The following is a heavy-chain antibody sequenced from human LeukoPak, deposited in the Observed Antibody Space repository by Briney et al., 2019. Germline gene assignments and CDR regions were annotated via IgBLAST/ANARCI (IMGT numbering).Heavy chain of an antibody. J-gene: IGHJ4*02. Sequence: SETLSLTCAVSGGSISSGDYSWSWIRQPPGKGLEWIGYIYYTDSYYNPSLKSRVTISLDTSKNQFSLKLNSVTAADTAVYYCARRYYDSSGYRHTYYFDYWGQGTLVTVSS. CDR1: GGSISSGDYS. D-gene: IGHD3-22*01. CDR2: IYYTDS. CDR3: ARRYYDSSGYRHTYYFDY. V-gene: IGHV4-30-4*07.